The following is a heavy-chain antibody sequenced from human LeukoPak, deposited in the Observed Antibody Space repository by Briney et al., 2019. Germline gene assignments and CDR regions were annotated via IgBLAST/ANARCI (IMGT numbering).Heavy chain of an antibody. D-gene: IGHD3-3*01. CDR3: ARDVSDFWSGYFNYYYYYGMDV. CDR1: GYTFTSYY. V-gene: IGHV1-46*01. Sequence: GASVRVSCKASGYTFTSYYMHWVRQAPGQGLEWMGIINPSGGSTSYAQKFQGRVTMTRDTSTSTVYMELSSLRSEDTAVYYCARDVSDFWSGYFNYYYYYGMDVWGQGTTVTVSS. J-gene: IGHJ6*02. CDR2: INPSGGST.